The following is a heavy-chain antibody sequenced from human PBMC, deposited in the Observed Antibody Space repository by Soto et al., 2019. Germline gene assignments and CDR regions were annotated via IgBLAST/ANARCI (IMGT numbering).Heavy chain of an antibody. V-gene: IGHV5-51*01. CDR3: ARSYYDTLTGYPLNFDY. D-gene: IGHD3-9*01. CDR1: GYTFTKYW. Sequence: PGASLKISCKGSGYTFTKYWIAWVRKMPGKGLEWMGIIYPGDSGDCETRYSPPFQGTVTISADKSISTAYLQWSSLKASDTAMYYCARSYYDTLTGYPLNFDYWGQGTLVTVSS. CDR2: IYPGDSGDCET. J-gene: IGHJ4*02.